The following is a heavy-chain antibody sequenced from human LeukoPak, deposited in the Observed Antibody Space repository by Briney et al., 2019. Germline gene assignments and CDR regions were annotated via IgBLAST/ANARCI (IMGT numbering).Heavy chain of an antibody. CDR1: GYTLTELS. CDR3: ATMAAEGENWFDP. CDR2: FDPEDGEA. D-gene: IGHD6-13*01. Sequence: GAPVKVSCKVSGYTLTELSMHWVRQAPGKGLEWMGGFDPEDGEAIYAQKFQGRVTMTEDTSTDTAYMELSSLRSEDTAVYYCATMAAEGENWFDPWGQGTLVTVSS. J-gene: IGHJ5*02. V-gene: IGHV1-24*01.